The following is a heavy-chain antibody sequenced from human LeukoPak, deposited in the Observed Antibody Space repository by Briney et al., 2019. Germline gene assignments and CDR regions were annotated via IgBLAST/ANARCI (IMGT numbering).Heavy chain of an antibody. D-gene: IGHD3-16*02. Sequence: GGSLRLSCAASGFTFSRYAMNWVRQAPGKGLEWVSEINESGDTTYYADSAKGRFTISRDNSKNTLYLQMNSLRGEDTAVYYCGTQSLRAFGMWGQGTMVTVSS. CDR2: INESGDTT. J-gene: IGHJ3*02. CDR1: GFTFSRYA. CDR3: GTQSLRAFGM. V-gene: IGHV3-23*01.